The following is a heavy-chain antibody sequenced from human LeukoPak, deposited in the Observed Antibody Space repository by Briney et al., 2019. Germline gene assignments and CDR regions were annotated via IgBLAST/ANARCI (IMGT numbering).Heavy chain of an antibody. D-gene: IGHD6-13*01. Sequence: SETLSLTCTVSGGSISSGDYYWGWIRQTPGRGLEWIRYIYYIASTNYNPSLKSRVTISVDTSKNQFSLKLSSVTAADTAVYYCARGSAAAGLTFDYWGQGTLVTVSS. CDR3: ARGSAAAGLTFDY. V-gene: IGHV4-30-4*08. CDR2: IYYIAST. J-gene: IGHJ4*02. CDR1: GGSISSGDYY.